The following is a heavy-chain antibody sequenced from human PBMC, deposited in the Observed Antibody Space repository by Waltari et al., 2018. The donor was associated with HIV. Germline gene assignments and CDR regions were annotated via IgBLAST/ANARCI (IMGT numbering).Heavy chain of an antibody. CDR2: IKSKTDGGTT. D-gene: IGHD4-17*01. Sequence: EVQLVESGGGLVKHGGSLRLSCAASGFTFSNDWMSWVRPAPGKGLEWVGRIKSKTDGGTTDYAAPVKGRFTISRDDSKNTLYLQMNSLKTEDTAVYYCTTSDYGDYPSVDYWGQGTLVTVSS. J-gene: IGHJ4*02. V-gene: IGHV3-15*01. CDR1: GFTFSNDW. CDR3: TTSDYGDYPSVDY.